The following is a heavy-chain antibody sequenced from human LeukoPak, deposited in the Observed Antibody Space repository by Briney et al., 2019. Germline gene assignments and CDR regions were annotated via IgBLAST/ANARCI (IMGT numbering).Heavy chain of an antibody. V-gene: IGHV3-7*01. D-gene: IGHD2-2*01. CDR3: ARDIVVVPAVTSIYYYGMDV. J-gene: IGHJ6*02. CDR1: GFTFSSYW. Sequence: GGSLRLSCAASGFTFSSYWMSWVRQAPGKGLEWVANIKQDGGEKYYVDSVKGRFTISRDNAKNSLYLQMNSLRAEDTAVYYCARDIVVVPAVTSIYYYGMDVWGQGTTVTVSS. CDR2: IKQDGGEK.